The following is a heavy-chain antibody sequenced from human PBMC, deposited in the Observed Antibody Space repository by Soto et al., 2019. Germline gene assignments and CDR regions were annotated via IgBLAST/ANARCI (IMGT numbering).Heavy chain of an antibody. V-gene: IGHV3-23*01. CDR3: AKQRAGCGAGSDTYYFDH. Sequence: EVQLLGSGGDLVQPGGSLRLSCVASGVTFSTYAMSWVRQAPGKGLEWVSAISGSGGTTYYADFVKGRFTISRDNSKNTLDLQMNRRRAEATALYYCAKQRAGCGAGSDTYYFDHWGQGTLVTVSS. J-gene: IGHJ4*02. D-gene: IGHD3-10*01. CDR2: ISGSGGTT. CDR1: GVTFSTYA.